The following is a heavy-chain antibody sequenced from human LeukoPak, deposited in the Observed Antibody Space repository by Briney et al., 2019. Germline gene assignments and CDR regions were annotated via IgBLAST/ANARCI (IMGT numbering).Heavy chain of an antibody. CDR1: GFTFSSYA. D-gene: IGHD4-23*01. J-gene: IGHJ4*02. CDR2: ISGSGGST. V-gene: IGHV3-23*01. CDR3: AKDDYGGNCCFDY. Sequence: GESLRLSCAASGFTFSSYAMSWVRQAPGKGLEWVSAISGSGGSTYYADSVKGRFTISRDNSKNTLYLQMNSLRAEDTAVYYCAKDDYGGNCCFDYWGQGTLVTVSS.